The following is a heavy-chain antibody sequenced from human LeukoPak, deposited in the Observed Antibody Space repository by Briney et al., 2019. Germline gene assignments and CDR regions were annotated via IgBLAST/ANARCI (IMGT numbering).Heavy chain of an antibody. Sequence: TSETLSLTCTVSGVSISSYYWSWIRQPAGKGLEWIGRIYTSGCTNYNPSLKSRVTMSVDMSKNQFSLKLSSVTAADTAVYYCARDSSGWYHWFDPWGQGTLVTVSS. V-gene: IGHV4-4*07. J-gene: IGHJ5*02. D-gene: IGHD6-19*01. CDR3: ARDSSGWYHWFDP. CDR1: GVSISSYY. CDR2: IYTSGCT.